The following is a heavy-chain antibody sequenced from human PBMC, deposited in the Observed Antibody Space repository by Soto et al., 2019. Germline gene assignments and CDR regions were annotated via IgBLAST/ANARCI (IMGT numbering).Heavy chain of an antibody. CDR2: SSNSGTFA. CDR3: ARSGDNFNVLDY. D-gene: IGHD1-1*01. J-gene: IGHJ4*02. Sequence: PGWSLRLSCASSGFTFIDYYMSWVRQAPGRGLEWISYSSNSGTFARYATSVKGRFSISRDNANNSLYLEMNSLRVEDTAVYYCARSGDNFNVLDYWGQGTPVTVSS. CDR1: GFTFIDYY. V-gene: IGHV3-11*06.